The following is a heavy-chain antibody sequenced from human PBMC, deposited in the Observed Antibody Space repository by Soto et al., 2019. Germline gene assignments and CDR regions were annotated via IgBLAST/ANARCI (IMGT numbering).Heavy chain of an antibody. D-gene: IGHD1-7*01. CDR3: ATGLIGTSADYYYDMDV. CDR2: SRNRGNSYTT. J-gene: IGHJ6*02. Sequence: LRLSCAASGFTFSDHYMDWVRQAPGKGLAWVGRSRNRGNSYTTEYAASVKGRFTISRDNSKKSLYLQMSSLNTEDTAVYYCATGLIGTSADYYYDMDVWGQGTTVTVSS. CDR1: GFTFSDHY. V-gene: IGHV3-72*01.